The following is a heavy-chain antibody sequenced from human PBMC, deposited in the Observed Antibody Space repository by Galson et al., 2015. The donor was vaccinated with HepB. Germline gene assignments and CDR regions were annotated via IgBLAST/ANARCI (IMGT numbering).Heavy chain of an antibody. V-gene: IGHV3-30-3*01. CDR3: ARDGLDYYENTAYHRDGTRIRHYYAMDV. CDR2: TSSDGSDN. CDR1: GFSFSRYA. Sequence: SLRLSCAASGFSFSRYAIHWVRQAPGKGLEWLAVTSSDGSDNYYADSVKGRFTISRDNSNNTLFLQMNSLRTGDTSVDYCARDGLDYYENTAYHRDGTRIRHYYAMDVWGHGTTVTVSS. J-gene: IGHJ6*02. D-gene: IGHD3-22*01.